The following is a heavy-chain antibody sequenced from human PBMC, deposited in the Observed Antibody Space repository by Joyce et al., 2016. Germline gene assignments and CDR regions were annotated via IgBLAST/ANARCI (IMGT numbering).Heavy chain of an antibody. V-gene: IGHV5-51*01. Sequence: EVQLVQSGAEVKKPGESLKISCKSSGYSFRSYWIGWVGQMPGKGLECMGIIYPGDSDIKYSPAFQGRVTISADMSISTAYLQWSSLKASDTGIYYCVTRLIFDGNKWNPGYWGQGTLVTVSS. J-gene: IGHJ4*02. CDR3: VTRLIFDGNKWNPGY. D-gene: IGHD1-20*01. CDR1: GYSFRSYW. CDR2: IYPGDSDI.